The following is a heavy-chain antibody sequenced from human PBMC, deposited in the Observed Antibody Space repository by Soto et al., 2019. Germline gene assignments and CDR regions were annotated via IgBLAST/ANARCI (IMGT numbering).Heavy chain of an antibody. CDR3: ARHTPAISISDH. Sequence: QLQLQESGPGLVKPSETLSLTCTVSGGSISSSSYYWGWIRQPPGKGLEWIGSIYYSGSTYYNPSIKRRVTISADTSKNRFSLKLSSVTAADTAVYYCARHTPAISISDHWGQGTLVTVSS. CDR2: IYYSGST. V-gene: IGHV4-39*01. D-gene: IGHD2-15*01. J-gene: IGHJ4*02. CDR1: GGSISSSSYY.